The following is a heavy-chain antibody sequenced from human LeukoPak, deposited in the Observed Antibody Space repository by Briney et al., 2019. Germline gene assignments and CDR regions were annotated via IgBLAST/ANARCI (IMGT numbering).Heavy chain of an antibody. J-gene: IGHJ4*02. CDR3: ATYGASWGYYLDY. Sequence: PGGSLRLSCAASGFTFSSYSMNWVRQAPGKGLEWVSSISSDSNHIYYADSVKGRFTISRDNTKKSLFLQMNSLRAEDTAVYYCATYGASWGYYLDYWGQGTLVTVSS. CDR2: ISSDSNHI. CDR1: GFTFSSYS. D-gene: IGHD2-15*01. V-gene: IGHV3-21*01.